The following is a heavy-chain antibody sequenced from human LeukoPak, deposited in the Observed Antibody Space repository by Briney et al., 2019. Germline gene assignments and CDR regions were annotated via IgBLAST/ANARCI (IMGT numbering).Heavy chain of an antibody. CDR1: GFTFSNYG. Sequence: GRSLRLSCAASGFTFSNYGMHWVRQAPGKGLEWVAVISYDGSNKYYTDSVKGRFTISRDNSKNTLYLQMNSLRAEDTAVYYCAKGGAEWELLHWFDPWGQGTLVTVSS. J-gene: IGHJ5*02. CDR2: ISYDGSNK. D-gene: IGHD1-26*01. V-gene: IGHV3-30*18. CDR3: AKGGAEWELLHWFDP.